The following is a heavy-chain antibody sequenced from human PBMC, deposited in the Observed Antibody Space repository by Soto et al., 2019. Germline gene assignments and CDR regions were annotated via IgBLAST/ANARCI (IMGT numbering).Heavy chain of an antibody. J-gene: IGHJ6*02. CDR3: VVDDSSGYYDHYYYYGMDV. CDR1: GFTFSSYG. V-gene: IGHV3-30*03. CDR2: ISYDGSNK. D-gene: IGHD3-22*01. Sequence: GGSLRLSCAASGFTFSSYGMHWVRQAPGKGLEWVAVISYDGSNKYYADSVKGRFTISRDNSKNTLYLQMNSLRAEDTAVYYCVVDDSSGYYDHYYYYGMDVWGQGTTVTVSS.